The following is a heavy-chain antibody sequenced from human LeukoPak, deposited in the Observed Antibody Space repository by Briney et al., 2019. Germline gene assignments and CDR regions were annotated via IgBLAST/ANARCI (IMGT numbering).Heavy chain of an antibody. CDR2: INPNNGGT. D-gene: IGHD3-22*01. V-gene: IGHV1-2*06. CDR3: ARVWAHYYDSSGYYSLEEDY. J-gene: IGHJ4*02. Sequence: ASVKVSCKASGYTFTGYYMHWVRQAPGQGLEWMGRINPNNGGTNYAQKFQGRVTMTRDTSISTAYMELSRLRSDDTAVYYCARVWAHYYDSSGYYSLEEDYWGQGTLVTVSS. CDR1: GYTFTGYY.